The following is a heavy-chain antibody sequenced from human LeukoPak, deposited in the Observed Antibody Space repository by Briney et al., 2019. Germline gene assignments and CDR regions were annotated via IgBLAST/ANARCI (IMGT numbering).Heavy chain of an antibody. J-gene: IGHJ4*02. Sequence: KPGGSLRLSCAASGFTFSSYSMNWVRQAPGKGLEWVSSISSSSYIYYADSVKGRFAISRDNAKNSLYLQMNSLRAEGTAVYYCARDVSSSNDYWGQGTLVTVSS. V-gene: IGHV3-21*01. CDR2: ISSSSYI. CDR1: GFTFSSYS. D-gene: IGHD6-13*01. CDR3: ARDVSSSNDY.